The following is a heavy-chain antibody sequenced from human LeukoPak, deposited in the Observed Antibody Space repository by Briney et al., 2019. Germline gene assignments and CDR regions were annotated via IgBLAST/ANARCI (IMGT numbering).Heavy chain of an antibody. V-gene: IGHV3-30*02. D-gene: IGHD3-22*01. CDR2: IRYDGSNK. CDR1: GFTFSSYG. Sequence: GGSLRLSCAASGFTFSSYGMHWVRQAPGKGLEWVAFIRYDGSNKYYADSVKGRFTISRDNSKNSLYLQMNSLRAEDTAVYYCATYSSLNRREFQFWGQGTLLTVSS. CDR3: ATYSSLNRREFQF. J-gene: IGHJ1*01.